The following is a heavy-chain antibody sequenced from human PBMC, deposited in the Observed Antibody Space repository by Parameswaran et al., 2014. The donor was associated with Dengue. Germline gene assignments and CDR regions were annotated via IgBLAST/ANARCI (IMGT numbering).Heavy chain of an antibody. CDR2: IFSNDEK. V-gene: IGHV2-26*01. J-gene: IGHJ4*02. Sequence: RWIRQPPGKALEWLAHIFSNDEKSYSTSLKSRLTISKDTSKNQVVLTMTNMDPVDTATYYCAHTYYAYRPFDYWGQGTLVTVSS. D-gene: IGHD3-3*01. CDR3: AHTYYAYRPFDY.